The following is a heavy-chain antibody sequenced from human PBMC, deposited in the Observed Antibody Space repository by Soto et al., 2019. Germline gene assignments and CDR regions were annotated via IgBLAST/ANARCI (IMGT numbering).Heavy chain of an antibody. Sequence: QVQLVQSGAELKKPGASVNISCTDSGFTFSDNLINWVRQVPGQGLEWMGWLNPDTVNIRYSETFQGRVTISRRPSASILYLELRGLQNEDTALYFCARDIQSVCPRATDAFDVWGQGTMITVSS. CDR1: GFTFSDNL. V-gene: IGHV1-3*01. J-gene: IGHJ3*01. D-gene: IGHD5-18*01. CDR3: ARDIQSVCPRATDAFDV. CDR2: LNPDTVNI.